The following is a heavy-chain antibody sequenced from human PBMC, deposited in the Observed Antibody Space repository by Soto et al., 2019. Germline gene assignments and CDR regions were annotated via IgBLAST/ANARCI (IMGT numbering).Heavy chain of an antibody. CDR2: IYHSGST. D-gene: IGHD5-18*01. CDR3: AREGRNTAMVERVYYYYYGMDV. Sequence: SETLSLTCAVSGGSISSSNWWSWVRQPPGKGLEWIGEIYHSGSTNYNPSLKSRVTISVDKSKNQFSLKLSSVTAADTAVYYWAREGRNTAMVERVYYYYYGMDVWGQGTTVTVSS. J-gene: IGHJ6*02. V-gene: IGHV4-4*02. CDR1: GGSISSSNW.